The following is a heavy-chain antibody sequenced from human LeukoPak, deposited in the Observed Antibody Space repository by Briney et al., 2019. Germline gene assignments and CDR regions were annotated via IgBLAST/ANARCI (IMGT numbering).Heavy chain of an antibody. CDR1: GFTFSSYA. J-gene: IGHJ4*02. D-gene: IGHD3-10*01. CDR3: AKDLLLWFGELTSLFDY. CDR2: ISGSGGNT. Sequence: EGSLRLSCAASGFTFSSYAMSWVRQAPGKGLEWVSAISGSGGNTYYADSVKGRFTISRDNSKNTLYLQMNSLRAEDTAVYYCAKDLLLWFGELTSLFDYWGQGTLVTVSS. V-gene: IGHV3-23*01.